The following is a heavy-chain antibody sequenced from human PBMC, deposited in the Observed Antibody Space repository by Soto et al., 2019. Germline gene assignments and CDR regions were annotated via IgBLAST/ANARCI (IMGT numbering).Heavy chain of an antibody. CDR3: ARAGYCSSTSCLYFDY. V-gene: IGHV4-34*01. CDR1: GGSFSGYY. CDR2: INHSGST. D-gene: IGHD2-2*01. J-gene: IGHJ4*02. Sequence: TSETLSLNCAVYGGSFSGYYWSWIRQPPGKGLEWIGEINHSGSTNYNPSLKSRVTISVDTSKNQFSLKLSSVTAADTAVYYCARAGYCSSTSCLYFDYWGQGTLVTVSS.